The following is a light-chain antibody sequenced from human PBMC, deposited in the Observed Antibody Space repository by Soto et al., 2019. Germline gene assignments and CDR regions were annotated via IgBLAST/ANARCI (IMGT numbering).Light chain of an antibody. CDR2: DVS. CDR1: SSDVGGYNY. CDR3: CSYTSSSTPLYV. J-gene: IGLJ1*01. V-gene: IGLV2-14*01. Sequence: QSVLTQPASVSGSPGQSITISCTGTSSDVGGYNYVSWYQQHPGKAPKLMIYDVSNRPSGVSNRFSGSKSGNTASLTISGLQAEDEADYYCCSYTSSSTPLYVFGAGTKVTVL.